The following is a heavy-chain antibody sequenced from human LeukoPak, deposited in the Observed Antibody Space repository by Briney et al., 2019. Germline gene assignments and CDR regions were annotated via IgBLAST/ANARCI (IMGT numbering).Heavy chain of an antibody. D-gene: IGHD5-18*01. Sequence: GASVKVSCKASGYTFTTYAMNWVRQARGQGLEWMGWINTNTGNPAYAQGFTGRFVFSLDTSVSTAYLQISSLKADDTAVYYCAREVAIGRAAMEGLLHWGQGTLVTVSS. CDR3: AREVAIGRAAMEGLLH. V-gene: IGHV7-4-1*02. J-gene: IGHJ4*02. CDR1: GYTFTTYA. CDR2: INTNTGNP.